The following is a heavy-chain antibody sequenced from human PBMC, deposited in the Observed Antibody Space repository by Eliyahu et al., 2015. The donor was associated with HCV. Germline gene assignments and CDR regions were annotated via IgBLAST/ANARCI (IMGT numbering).Heavy chain of an antibody. J-gene: IGHJ5*02. D-gene: IGHD6-19*01. CDR3: ASGGGGIAVAGTGGWFDP. CDR2: IHYSGST. Sequence: QVQLQESGPGLVKPSETLSLXCTVSGGSIPXYYWSWIRQPPGKGLEWIGYIHYSGSTNYNPSLKSRVTISVDTSKNQFSLSLSSVTAADTAVYYCASGGGGIAVAGTGGWFDPWGQGTLVTVSS. CDR1: GGSIPXYY. V-gene: IGHV4-59*01.